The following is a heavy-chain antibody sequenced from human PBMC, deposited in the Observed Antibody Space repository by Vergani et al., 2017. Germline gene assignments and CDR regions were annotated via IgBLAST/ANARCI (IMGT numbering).Heavy chain of an antibody. D-gene: IGHD6-19*01. CDR2: ISSSSSYI. V-gene: IGHV3-21*01. Sequence: WVLSISSSSSYIYYADSVKGRFTISRDNAKNSLYLQMNSLRAEDTAVYYCARGGPAGSNFDYWGQGTLVTVSS. CDR3: ARGGPAGSNFDY. J-gene: IGHJ4*02.